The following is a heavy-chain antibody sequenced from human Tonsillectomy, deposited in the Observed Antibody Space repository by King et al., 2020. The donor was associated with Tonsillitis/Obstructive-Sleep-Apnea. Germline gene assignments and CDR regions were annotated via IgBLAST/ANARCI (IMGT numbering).Heavy chain of an antibody. Sequence: VQLVESGGGLVKPGGSLRLSCAASGFTFSNAWMSWVRQAPGKGLEWVGRIKTKSDGGTTDYAAPVKGRFTISRDDSKNTLYLQMNSLKTEDTAIYYCTTDAQTGGYSTWGQGTLVTVSS. CDR2: IKTKSDGGTT. V-gene: IGHV3-15*01. D-gene: IGHD3-22*01. CDR3: TTDAQTGGYST. J-gene: IGHJ5*02. CDR1: GFTFSNAW.